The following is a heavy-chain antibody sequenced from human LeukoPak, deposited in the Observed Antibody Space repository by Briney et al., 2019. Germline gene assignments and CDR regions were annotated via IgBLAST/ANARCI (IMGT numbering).Heavy chain of an antibody. D-gene: IGHD6-19*01. CDR1: GGSISISSYY. V-gene: IGHV4-39*01. Sequence: SETLSLTCTVSGGSISISSYYWGWIRQPPGKGLEWIASIYYSGSTYYNPSLKSRVTISVDTSKNQFSLKLSSVTAADTAVYYCARLGRIAVAGTGLVGYWGQGTLVTVSS. CDR3: ARLGRIAVAGTGLVGY. J-gene: IGHJ4*02. CDR2: IYYSGST.